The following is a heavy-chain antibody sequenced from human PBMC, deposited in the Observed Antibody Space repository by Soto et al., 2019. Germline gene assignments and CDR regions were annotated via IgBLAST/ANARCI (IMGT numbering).Heavy chain of an antibody. J-gene: IGHJ4*02. D-gene: IGHD6-6*01. CDR3: ARDRGIAAQNHFDY. CDR2: ISYDGSNK. Sequence: VQLVEPGGGLVQPGGSLRLSCAASGFTFSSYAMHWVRQAPGKGLEWVAVISYDGSNKYYADSVKGRFTISRDNSKNTLYLQMNSLRAEDTAVYYCARDRGIAAQNHFDYWGQGTLVTVSS. V-gene: IGHV3-30-3*01. CDR1: GFTFSSYA.